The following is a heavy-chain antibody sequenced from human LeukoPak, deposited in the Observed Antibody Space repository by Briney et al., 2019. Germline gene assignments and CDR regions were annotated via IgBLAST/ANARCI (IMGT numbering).Heavy chain of an antibody. Sequence: GGSLRLSCAASGFTFSVAAMTWVRQAPGKGLEWVSLIGASGESTYYADSVKGRFTISRDNSKNTLSLQMNSLGVEDTAMYFCAKDIQLSTWGLGTMVTVSS. CDR3: AKDIQLST. D-gene: IGHD5-24*01. V-gene: IGHV3-23*01. CDR2: IGASGEST. J-gene: IGHJ3*01. CDR1: GFTFSVAA.